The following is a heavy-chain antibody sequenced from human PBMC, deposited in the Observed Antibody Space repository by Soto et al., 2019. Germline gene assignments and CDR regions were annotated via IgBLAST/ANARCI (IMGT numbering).Heavy chain of an antibody. Sequence: QITLQESGPTLVKPPKTPTLTCPFSGFSPTTAVVVVGGFLRPQGKALEWLALIYGNDDKHYSPSVKSKLTMTKDTSKIQMVLTMTNMDPVDTATYCCAFRGQMAVSAASRGWFDPWGQGTLVTVSS. CDR2: IYGNDDK. CDR3: AFRGQMAVSAASRGWFDP. D-gene: IGHD2-15*01. V-gene: IGHV2-5*01. CDR1: GFSPTTAVVV. J-gene: IGHJ5*02.